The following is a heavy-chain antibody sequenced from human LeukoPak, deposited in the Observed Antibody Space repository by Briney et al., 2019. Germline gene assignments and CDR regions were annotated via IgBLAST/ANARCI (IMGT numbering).Heavy chain of an antibody. CDR3: ARDLGVETMTTTPLDY. D-gene: IGHD2-21*02. CDR1: GFTFSSYA. Sequence: PGGSLRLSCAASGFTFSSYAMHWVRQAPGKGLEWVAVISYDGSNKYYADSVKGRFTISRDDSKNTLYLQMNSLRAEDTAVYYCARDLGVETMTTTPLDYWGQGTLVTVSS. J-gene: IGHJ4*02. V-gene: IGHV3-30-3*01. CDR2: ISYDGSNK.